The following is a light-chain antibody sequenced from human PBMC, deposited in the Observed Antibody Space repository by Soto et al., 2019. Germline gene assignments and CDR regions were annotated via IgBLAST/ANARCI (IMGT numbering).Light chain of an antibody. CDR1: QSISDS. CDR3: QQSYRFPKT. Sequence: DLQMTQSPSTLSASVGDRVTITCRASQSISDSLAWYQQKPGKAPDLLIYAASTLQSGVPSRFSGSGSGTEFTLTIISLQPEDFATYYCQQSYRFPKTFGRGTKVDIK. CDR2: AAS. V-gene: IGKV1-39*01. J-gene: IGKJ1*01.